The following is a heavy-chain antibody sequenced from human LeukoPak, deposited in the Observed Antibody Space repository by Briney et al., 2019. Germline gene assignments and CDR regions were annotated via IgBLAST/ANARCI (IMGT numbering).Heavy chain of an antibody. V-gene: IGHV3-66*01. CDR2: IYGGGST. CDR1: GFTVSSNY. Sequence: GGSLRLSCAASGFTVSSNYMSWVRQAPGKGLEWVSVIYGGGSTYYAGSVKGRFVISRDNSKNTLYLQMNTLRVEDTAVYYCARDPHLDFAFDIWGQGTMVTVSS. J-gene: IGHJ3*02. CDR3: ARDPHLDFAFDI.